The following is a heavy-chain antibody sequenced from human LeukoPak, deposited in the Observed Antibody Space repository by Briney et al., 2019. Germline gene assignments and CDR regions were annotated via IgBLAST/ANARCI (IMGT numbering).Heavy chain of an antibody. CDR3: VRDGYSTAWGYYSDS. Sequence: SETLSLTCTVSGASISNYQWSWIRQTAGKRLEWIGHIDSSGGTYSNPSLKSGVTMSVDTSKNQVFVKLTSVTAADTAVYYCVRDGYSTAWGYYSDSWGQGILVTVSS. D-gene: IGHD4-11*01. CDR1: GASISNYQ. J-gene: IGHJ4*02. V-gene: IGHV4-4*07. CDR2: IDSSGGT.